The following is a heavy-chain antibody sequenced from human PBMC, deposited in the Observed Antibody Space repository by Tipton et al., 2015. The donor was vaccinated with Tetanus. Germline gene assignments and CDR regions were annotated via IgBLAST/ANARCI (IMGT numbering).Heavy chain of an antibody. J-gene: IGHJ4*02. CDR2: IYNGDRT. D-gene: IGHD2-2*01. CDR1: GFTVSNYY. Sequence: SLRLSCAVSGFTVSNYYMSWVRQAPGEGLEWVSLIYNGDRTSHADSVKGRFTISRDKSKNTLYLQMNSLRAEDAAVYYCNGGSTRAYFDYWGLGTLVTVSS. CDR3: NGGSTRAYFDY. V-gene: IGHV3-53*01.